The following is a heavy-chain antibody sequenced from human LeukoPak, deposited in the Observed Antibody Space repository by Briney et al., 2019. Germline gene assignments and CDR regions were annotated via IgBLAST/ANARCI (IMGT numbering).Heavy chain of an antibody. CDR1: GYTFTAYY. CDR2: INPNSGGT. D-gene: IGHD6-13*01. J-gene: IGHJ4*02. Sequence: GASVKVSCKASGYTFTAYYMHWVRQAPGQGLEWMGWINPNSGGTDYAQKFQGRVTMNRDTSITTAYVELSGLRSDDTAVYYCARLVLVGYSSSWPDYWGQGTLVTVSS. CDR3: ARLVLVGYSSSWPDY. V-gene: IGHV1-2*02.